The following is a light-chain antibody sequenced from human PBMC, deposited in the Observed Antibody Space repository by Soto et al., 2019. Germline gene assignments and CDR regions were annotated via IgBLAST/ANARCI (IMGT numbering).Light chain of an antibody. CDR3: QQYNNWPPWT. CDR1: QSVGGN. Sequence: EIVITQSPATLSVSPGERATLSCRASQSVGGNLAWYQQKPGQAPRLLIYAASTRATGIPARFSGSGSGTEFTLTISSLXSEDFAVYYCQQYNNWPPWTFGQGTKVDIK. V-gene: IGKV3-15*01. J-gene: IGKJ1*01. CDR2: AAS.